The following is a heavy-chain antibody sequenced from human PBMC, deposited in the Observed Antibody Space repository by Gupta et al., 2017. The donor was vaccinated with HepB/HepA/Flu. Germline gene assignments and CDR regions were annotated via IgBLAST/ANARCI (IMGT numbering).Heavy chain of an antibody. V-gene: IGHV3-48*03. CDR2: ISRNSNNK. CDR3: ARVSDSSGFYDGFDV. J-gene: IGHJ3*01. CDR1: GFTFSNYE. D-gene: IGHD3-22*01. Sequence: EVQLVESGGRLVQPGGSLRLSCAAPGFTFSNYEMNWVRQAPGKGLEWVSYISRNSNNKYYIDSVEGRFTISRDNAENSLFLQMNSLRAEDTAVYYCARVSDSSGFYDGFDVWGQGTMVTVSS.